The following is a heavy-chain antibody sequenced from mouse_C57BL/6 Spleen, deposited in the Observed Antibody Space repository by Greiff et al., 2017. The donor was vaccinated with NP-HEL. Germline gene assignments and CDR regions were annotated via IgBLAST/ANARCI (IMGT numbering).Heavy chain of an antibody. CDR2: IDPSDSYT. CDR3: ARSGSSGRDWYFDV. V-gene: IGHV1-69*01. Sequence: QVQLQQPGAELVMPGASVKLSCKASGYTFTSYWMHWVKQRPGQGLEWIGEIDPSDSYTNYNQKFKGKSTLTVDKSSGTAYMQLSSLTSEDSAVYYCARSGSSGRDWYFDVWGTGTTVTVSS. J-gene: IGHJ1*03. CDR1: GYTFTSYW. D-gene: IGHD3-2*02.